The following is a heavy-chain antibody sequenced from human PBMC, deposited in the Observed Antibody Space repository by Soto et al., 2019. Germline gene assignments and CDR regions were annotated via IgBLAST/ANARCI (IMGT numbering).Heavy chain of an antibody. CDR3: ARDAEVAAAGWFDP. CDR2: IYTSGST. CDR1: GGSISSYY. V-gene: IGHV4-4*07. D-gene: IGHD6-13*01. J-gene: IGHJ5*02. Sequence: SETLSLTCTVSGGSISSYYWSWIRQPAGKGLEWIGRIYTSGSTNYNPSLKSRVTMSVDTSKNQFSLKLSSVTAADTAVYYCARDAEVAAAGWFDPWGQGTLVTVSS.